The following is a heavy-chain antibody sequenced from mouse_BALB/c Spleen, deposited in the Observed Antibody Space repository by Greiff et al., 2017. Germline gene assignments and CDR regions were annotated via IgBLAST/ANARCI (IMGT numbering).Heavy chain of an antibody. CDR3: ARGQPGRGFAY. CDR1: GYSITSDYA. V-gene: IGHV3-2*02. CDR2: ISYSGST. J-gene: IGHJ3*01. D-gene: IGHD4-1*02. Sequence: DVQLQESGPGLVKPSQSLSLTCTVTGYSITSDYAWNWIRQFPGNKLEWMGYISYSGSTSYNPSLKSRISITRDTSKNQFFLQLNSVTTEDTATYYCARGQPGRGFAYWGQGTLVTVSA.